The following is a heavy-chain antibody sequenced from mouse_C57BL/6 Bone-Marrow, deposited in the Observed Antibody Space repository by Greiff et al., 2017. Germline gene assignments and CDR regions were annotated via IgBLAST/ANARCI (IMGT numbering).Heavy chain of an antibody. CDR1: GYTFTSYW. V-gene: IGHV1-59*01. CDR2: IDPSDSYT. CDR3: ARCRNYYGSSHDAMDY. Sequence: QVQLQQPGAELVRPGTSVKLSCKASGYTFTSYWMHWVKQRPGQGLEWIGVIDPSDSYTNYNQKFKGKATLAVDTSSTTAYMQHSSLTSEDSAVYYCARCRNYYGSSHDAMDYWGQGTSVTVSS. D-gene: IGHD1-1*01. J-gene: IGHJ4*01.